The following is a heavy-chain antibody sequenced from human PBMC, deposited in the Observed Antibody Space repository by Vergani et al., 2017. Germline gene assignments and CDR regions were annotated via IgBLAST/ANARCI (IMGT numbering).Heavy chain of an antibody. V-gene: IGHV4-31*03. J-gene: IGHJ4*02. CDR1: GDSISSGVYY. CDR2: IYSTGST. Sequence: QVPLHESGPGLVQPSQTLSLTCSVSGDSISSGVYYWNSIRQHPGKGLEWIWYIYSTGSTHHNPSLRSRINMSVDTSKNQFSLKLNSVTAADTAMYYCARMGGYDEGDAFRICYFDSWGPGILVTVSS. CDR3: ARMGGYDEGDAFRICYFDS. D-gene: IGHD3-22*01.